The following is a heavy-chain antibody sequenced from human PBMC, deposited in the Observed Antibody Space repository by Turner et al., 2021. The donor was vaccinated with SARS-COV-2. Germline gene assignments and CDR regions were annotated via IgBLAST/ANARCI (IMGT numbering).Heavy chain of an antibody. D-gene: IGHD6-13*01. Sequence: EVQLVESGGGLVQPGGYLRLSCAASGFTFSSYWMSWVRQAPGKGLEWVANIKQDGSEKYYVDSVKGRFTISRDNSKNSLYLQMNSLRAEDTAVYYCARLHTSSWYFDYWGQGTLVTVSS. J-gene: IGHJ4*02. CDR1: GFTFSSYW. CDR2: IKQDGSEK. V-gene: IGHV3-7*03. CDR3: ARLHTSSWYFDY.